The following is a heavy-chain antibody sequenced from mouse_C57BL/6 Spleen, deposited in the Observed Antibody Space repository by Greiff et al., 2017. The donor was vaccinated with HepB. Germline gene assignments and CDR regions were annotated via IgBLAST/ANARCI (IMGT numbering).Heavy chain of an antibody. CDR2: IHPDSGST. Sequence: VQLQQPGAELVKPGASVKLSCKASGYTFTSSWMHWVKQRPGQGLEWIGLIHPDSGSTNYNEKFKSKATLTVDKSSSTAYMQLSSLTSEDSAVYYCARYSNSVAYWGQGTTLTVSA. D-gene: IGHD2-5*01. V-gene: IGHV1-64*01. CDR3: ARYSNSVAY. J-gene: IGHJ2*01. CDR1: GYTFTSSW.